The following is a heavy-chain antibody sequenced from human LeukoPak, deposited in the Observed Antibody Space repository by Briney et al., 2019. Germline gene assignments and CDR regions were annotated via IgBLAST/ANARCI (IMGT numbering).Heavy chain of an antibody. CDR2: IFTSGIT. CDR3: ARETSGTYYNPLGYMDV. Sequence: SETLSLTCTVSGGSISIYYWNWIRQPAGKGLEWIGRIFTSGITNYNPSLKSRVTMSVDTSKNQISLNLSSVIAADTAIYYCARETSGTYYNPLGYMDVWGKGTTVTVSS. V-gene: IGHV4-4*07. J-gene: IGHJ6*03. CDR1: GGSISIYY. D-gene: IGHD3-10*01.